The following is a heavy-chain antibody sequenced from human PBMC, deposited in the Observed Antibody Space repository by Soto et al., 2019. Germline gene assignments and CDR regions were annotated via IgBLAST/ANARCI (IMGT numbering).Heavy chain of an antibody. CDR3: AREGGNYYFDY. V-gene: IGHV4-61*01. CDR1: GGSVSSGSYY. CDR2: IYYSGSP. J-gene: IGHJ4*02. Sequence: PSETLSLTCTVSGGSVSSGSYYWSWIRQPPGKGLEWIGYIYYSGSPNYNPTLKSRVTISVDTSKNQFSLKLSSVTAADTAVYYCAREGGNYYFDYWGQGTLVTVSS. D-gene: IGHD1-7*01.